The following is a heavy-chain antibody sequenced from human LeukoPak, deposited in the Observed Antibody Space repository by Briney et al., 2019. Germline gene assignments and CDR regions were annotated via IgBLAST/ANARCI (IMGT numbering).Heavy chain of an antibody. CDR2: IYSGGST. J-gene: IGHJ4*02. CDR3: ASEPLGSSGYYPDY. D-gene: IGHD3-22*01. CDR1: GFTVSSNY. Sequence: GGSLRLSCAASGFTVSSNYMSWVRQAPGKGLEWVSVIYSGGSTYYADSVKGRFTISRDNSKNTLYLQMNSLRAEDTAVYYCASEPLGSSGYYPDYWGQGTLVTVSS. V-gene: IGHV3-66*02.